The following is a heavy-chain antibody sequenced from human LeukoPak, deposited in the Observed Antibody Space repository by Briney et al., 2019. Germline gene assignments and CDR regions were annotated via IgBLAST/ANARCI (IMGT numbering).Heavy chain of an antibody. CDR3: ARNFNHFDY. D-gene: IGHD1-14*01. Sequence: HTGGSLRLSCVASGLTFSSYNMNWVRQAPGKGLEWVAVISYDGRNKYYTDSVKGRFPISRDNSKNTLYLQMNSLRAEDTAVYYCARNFNHFDYWGQGTLVTVSS. V-gene: IGHV3-30*03. CDR1: GLTFSSYN. CDR2: ISYDGRNK. J-gene: IGHJ4*02.